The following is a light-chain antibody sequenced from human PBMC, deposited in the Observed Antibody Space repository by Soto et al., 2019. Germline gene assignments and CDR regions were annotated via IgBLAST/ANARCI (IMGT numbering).Light chain of an antibody. V-gene: IGLV2-23*02. CDR2: EVA. CDR3: CSRL. Sequence: QSVLTQPASVSGSPGQSITISCIGTSTDPATYDLVSWYQQHPGKAPQLIIYEVAKRPSGVSARFSGSQSGDTASLTISGLQAADEAYYYCCSRLFGGGTKLTVL. CDR1: STDPATYDL. J-gene: IGLJ2*01.